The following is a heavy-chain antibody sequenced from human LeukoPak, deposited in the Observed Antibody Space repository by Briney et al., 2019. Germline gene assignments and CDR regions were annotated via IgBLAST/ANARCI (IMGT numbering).Heavy chain of an antibody. CDR2: INPNSGGA. V-gene: IGHV1-2*02. J-gene: IGHJ3*02. Sequence: ASVKPSCKASGYTFTGYYLHSVRQAPGQELECLGWINPNSGGANYAQIFQGRVIMTRDTSISTAFMEVSWLRSDDTAVYYWARAYDSEGDHDDAFDIWGEGTMVTVSS. CDR3: ARAYDSEGDHDDAFDI. D-gene: IGHD3-3*01. CDR1: GYTFTGYY.